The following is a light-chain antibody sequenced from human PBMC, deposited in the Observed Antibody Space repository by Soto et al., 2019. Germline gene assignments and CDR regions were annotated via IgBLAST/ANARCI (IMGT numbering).Light chain of an antibody. Sequence: EIVLTQSPATLSVPPGERATLSCRASQRVSSNFAWYQQKPGQAPRLLIYGASSRATGTPARFSGSGSGTEFILTISSLQSEDFAVYYCQQYNNWPITFGQGTRLEIK. V-gene: IGKV3D-15*01. CDR1: QRVSSN. CDR3: QQYNNWPIT. J-gene: IGKJ5*01. CDR2: GAS.